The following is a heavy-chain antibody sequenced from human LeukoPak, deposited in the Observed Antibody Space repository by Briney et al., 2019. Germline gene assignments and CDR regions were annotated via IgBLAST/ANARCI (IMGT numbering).Heavy chain of an antibody. J-gene: IGHJ5*02. CDR3: ARQLSPHTYYDFWSGWDWFDP. D-gene: IGHD3-3*01. Sequence: GESLKISCKGSGYSFTSYWIGWVRQMPGKGLEWMGIIYPGDSDTRYSPSFQGQVTISADKSISTAYLQWSSLKASDTAMYYCARQLSPHTYYDFWSGWDWFDPWGQGTLVTVSS. CDR1: GYSFTSYW. V-gene: IGHV5-51*01. CDR2: IYPGDSDT.